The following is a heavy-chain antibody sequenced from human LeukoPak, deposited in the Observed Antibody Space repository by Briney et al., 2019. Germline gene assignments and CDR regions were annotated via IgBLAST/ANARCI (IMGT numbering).Heavy chain of an antibody. Sequence: GGSLRLSCAASGLNLDAYAMPWVRHAPGKGLEWVSLISGDGTITYYADSVKGRFTISRDNSKNSLFLEMNSLRSEDTALYYCAKDTPLFYHYYGIDVWGQGTTVTVSS. CDR2: ISGDGTIT. V-gene: IGHV3-43*02. CDR1: GLNLDAYA. CDR3: AKDTPLFYHYYGIDV. J-gene: IGHJ6*02.